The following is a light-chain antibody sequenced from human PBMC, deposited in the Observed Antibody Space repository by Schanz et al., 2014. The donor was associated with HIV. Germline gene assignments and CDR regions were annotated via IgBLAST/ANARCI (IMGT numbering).Light chain of an antibody. CDR1: SSNIRSNS. CDR3: AAWDDSLTAYV. Sequence: QSVLTQPPSASGTPGQRVTISCSGSSSNIRSNSVNWYQQFPGTAPKLLIYSTYQRPSGVPDRFSGSKSGTSASLAIRGLQSVDEGDYFCAAWDDSLTAYVFGPGTKLTVL. V-gene: IGLV1-44*01. CDR2: STY. J-gene: IGLJ1*01.